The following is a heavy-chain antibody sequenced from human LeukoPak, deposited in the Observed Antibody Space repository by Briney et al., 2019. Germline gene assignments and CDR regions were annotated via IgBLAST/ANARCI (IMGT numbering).Heavy chain of an antibody. V-gene: IGHV4-59*08. D-gene: IGHD6-19*01. CDR3: ARLSYSSGWSDY. J-gene: IGHJ4*02. CDR1: GGSISSYY. Sequence: SETLSLTCIVSGGSISSYYWSWIRQPPGKGLEWIGYIYYSGSTNYNPSLKSRVTISVDTSKNQFSLKLSSVTAADTAVYYCARLSYSSGWSDYWGQGTLVTVSS. CDR2: IYYSGST.